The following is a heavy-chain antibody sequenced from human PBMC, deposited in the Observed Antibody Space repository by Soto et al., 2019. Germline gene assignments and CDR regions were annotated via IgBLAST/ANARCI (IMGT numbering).Heavy chain of an antibody. CDR1: GFTFSSYW. Sequence: EVQLVESGGGLVQPGGSLRLSCAASGFTFSSYWMSWVRQAPGKGLEWVANIKEDGSEKYYVDSVKGRFTIPRDNAKNSLFLQMNSLRGEDAAVYYSARANYAGSSPGSISHSWGRGPLVTVSS. J-gene: IGHJ4*02. D-gene: IGHD1-26*01. V-gene: IGHV3-7*04. CDR2: IKEDGSEK. CDR3: ARANYAGSSPGSISHS.